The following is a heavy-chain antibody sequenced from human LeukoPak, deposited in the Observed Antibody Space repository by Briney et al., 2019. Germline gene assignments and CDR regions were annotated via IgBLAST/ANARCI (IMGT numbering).Heavy chain of an antibody. J-gene: IGHJ3*02. CDR1: GFIFSSYS. D-gene: IGHD3-22*01. V-gene: IGHV3-21*01. Sequence: GGPLRLSCAASGFIFSSYSMHWVRQAPGKGLEWVSSITSSSSYIYYADSVKGRFTISRDNAKNSLYLQMNSLRAEDTAVYYCASGYYDNTGYYYDAFDIWGQGTMVTVSS. CDR2: ITSSSSYI. CDR3: ASGYYDNTGYYYDAFDI.